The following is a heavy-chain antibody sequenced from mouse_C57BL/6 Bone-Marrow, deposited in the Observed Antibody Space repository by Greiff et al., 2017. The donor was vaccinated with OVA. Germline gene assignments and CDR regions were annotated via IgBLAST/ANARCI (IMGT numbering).Heavy chain of an antibody. CDR2: ISNLAYSI. CDR1: GFTFSDYG. Sequence: EVKLMESGGGLVQPGGSLKLSCAASGFTFSDYGMAWVRQAPRKGPEWVAFISNLAYSIYYADTVTGRFTISRENAKNTLYLEMSSLRSEDTAMYYCARWGGSSPYWYFDVWGTGTTVTVSS. V-gene: IGHV5-15*01. D-gene: IGHD1-1*01. J-gene: IGHJ1*03. CDR3: ARWGGSSPYWYFDV.